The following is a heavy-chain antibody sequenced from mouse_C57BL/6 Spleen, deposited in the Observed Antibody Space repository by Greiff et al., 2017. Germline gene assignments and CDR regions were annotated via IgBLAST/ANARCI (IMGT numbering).Heavy chain of an antibody. CDR1: GYTFTSYG. CDR2: IYPRSGNT. J-gene: IGHJ2*01. D-gene: IGHD1-1*01. CDR3: AREGYFTTVDPNYFDY. Sequence: VQLQQSGAELARPGASVKLSCKASGYTFTSYGISWVKQRTGQGLEWIGEIYPRSGNTYYNEKFKGKATLTADKSSSTAYMELRSLTSEDSAVYFCAREGYFTTVDPNYFDYWGQGTTLTVSS. V-gene: IGHV1-81*01.